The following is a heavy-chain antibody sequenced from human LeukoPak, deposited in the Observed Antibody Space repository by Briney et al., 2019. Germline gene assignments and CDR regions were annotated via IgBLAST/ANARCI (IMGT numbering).Heavy chain of an antibody. CDR1: GFTFNNYW. CDR2: IKQDGSEK. CDR3: ARDWSSGGWAPGY. D-gene: IGHD6-25*01. J-gene: IGHJ4*02. V-gene: IGHV3-7*04. Sequence: GGSLRLSCAASGFTFNNYWMSWVRQAPGKGLEWVANIKQDGSEKYYLHSVKGRFTISRDNAKNSLYLQMNSLSAEDTAVYYCARDWSSGGWAPGYWGQGTLVTVSS.